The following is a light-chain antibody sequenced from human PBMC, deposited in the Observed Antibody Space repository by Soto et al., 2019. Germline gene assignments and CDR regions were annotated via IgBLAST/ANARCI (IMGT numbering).Light chain of an antibody. J-gene: IGKJ3*01. CDR2: AAS. CDR3: QQSYSTT. V-gene: IGKV1-39*01. CDR1: QSISSY. Sequence: EIQMTKSPSSLSASVGDRVPITCRASQSISSYFNGYQQKPGKAPKLLIYAASSLQSGVPSRFSGSGSGTDFTLTIISLQPEDFATYYCQQSYSTTFGHGTKVDIK.